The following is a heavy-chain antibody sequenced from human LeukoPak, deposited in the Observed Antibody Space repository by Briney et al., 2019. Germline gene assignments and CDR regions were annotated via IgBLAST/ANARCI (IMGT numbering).Heavy chain of an antibody. CDR1: GFAFNNYA. D-gene: IGHD1-26*01. J-gene: IGHJ4*02. CDR2: INDNGGQR. V-gene: IGHV3-23*01. CDR3: AKTQWKVGATDYFDY. Sequence: GSLRLSCAASGFAFNNYAITWVRQAPGKGLEWVSNINDNGGQRHYADSVKGRFTISRDNSKNTLFLQMDSLSAEDTAVYYCAKTQWKVGATDYFDYWGQGILVTVSS.